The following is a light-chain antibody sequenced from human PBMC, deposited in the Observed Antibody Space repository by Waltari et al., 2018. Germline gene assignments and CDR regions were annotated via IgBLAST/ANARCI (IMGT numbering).Light chain of an antibody. CDR1: RSNIGAGYA. Sequence: QSVLTQPPSVSGAPGQRVTISCTGSRSNIGAGYAVHGYQQLPGTAPKLLIYATFNRPSGVPERFSGSKSGTSASLAITGLQAEDEADYYCQSYDSDLSSWVFGGGSELTVL. V-gene: IGLV1-40*01. CDR3: QSYDSDLSSWV. J-gene: IGLJ3*02. CDR2: ATF.